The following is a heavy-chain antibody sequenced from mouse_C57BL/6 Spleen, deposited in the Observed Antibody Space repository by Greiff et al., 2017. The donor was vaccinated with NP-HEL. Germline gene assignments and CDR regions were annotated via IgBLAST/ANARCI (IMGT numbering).Heavy chain of an antibody. V-gene: IGHV1-4*01. CDR3: AIPYYYGSGYFDY. CDR2: INPSSGYT. Sequence: VQLQQSGAELARPGASVKMSCKASGYTFTSYTMHWVKQRPGQGLEWIGYINPSSGYTKYNQKFKDKATLTADKSSSTAYMQLSSLTSEDSAVYYCAIPYYYGSGYFDYWGQGTTLTVSS. D-gene: IGHD1-1*01. J-gene: IGHJ2*01. CDR1: GYTFTSYT.